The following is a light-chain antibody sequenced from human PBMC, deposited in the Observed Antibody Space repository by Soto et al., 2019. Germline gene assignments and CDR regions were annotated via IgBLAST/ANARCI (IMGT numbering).Light chain of an antibody. Sequence: QPVLTQSPSASASLGASVKLTCTLSSGHSTYAIAWHQQQPEKGPRYLMKLNSDGSHGKGDGIPDRFSGSSSGAERYLTISSLQSEDEADYYCQTWGTGIQVIFGGGTKVTVL. V-gene: IGLV4-69*01. J-gene: IGLJ2*01. CDR3: QTWGTGIQVI. CDR1: SGHSTYA. CDR2: LNSDGSH.